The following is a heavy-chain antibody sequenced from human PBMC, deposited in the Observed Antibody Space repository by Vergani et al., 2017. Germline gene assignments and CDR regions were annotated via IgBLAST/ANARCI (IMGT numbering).Heavy chain of an antibody. V-gene: IGHV3-33*01. CDR3: ARVGACSSTSCYVGYYYYYMDV. CDR2: IWYDGSNK. J-gene: IGHJ6*03. CDR1: GFTFSSYG. D-gene: IGHD2-2*01. Sequence: QVQLVESGGGVVQPGRSLRLSCAASGFTFSSYGMHWVRQAPGKGLEWVAVIWYDGSNKYYADSVKGRFTISRDNSKNTLYLQMNSLRAEDTAVYYCARVGACSSTSCYVGYYYYYMDVWGKGTTVTVSS.